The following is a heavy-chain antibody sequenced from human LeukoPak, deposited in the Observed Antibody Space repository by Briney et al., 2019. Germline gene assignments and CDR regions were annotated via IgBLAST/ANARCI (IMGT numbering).Heavy chain of an antibody. Sequence: PGGSLRLSCAASGLTFSSYWMSWVRQAPGKGLEWVANIKQDGSEKYYVDSVKGRFTISRDNAKNSLYLQMNSLRAEDTAVYYCARWWVDYYDSSGYYYDYWGQGTLVTVSS. J-gene: IGHJ4*02. D-gene: IGHD3-22*01. CDR3: ARWWVDYYDSSGYYYDY. CDR1: GLTFSSYW. V-gene: IGHV3-7*01. CDR2: IKQDGSEK.